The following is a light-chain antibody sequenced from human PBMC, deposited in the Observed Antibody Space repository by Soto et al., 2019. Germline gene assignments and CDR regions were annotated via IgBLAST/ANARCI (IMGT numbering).Light chain of an antibody. Sequence: EIVMTQSPATLSVSLGERVTLSCRASQNIHNHMSWFLQKPGQTPRLLIYDAIIRATGVQARFSGSRSGPEFTLTIKSLQSEDFAIYYCKRYNNWPLTFGGGTKVDIK. CDR2: DAI. V-gene: IGKV3-15*01. CDR1: QNIHNH. J-gene: IGKJ4*01. CDR3: KRYNNWPLT.